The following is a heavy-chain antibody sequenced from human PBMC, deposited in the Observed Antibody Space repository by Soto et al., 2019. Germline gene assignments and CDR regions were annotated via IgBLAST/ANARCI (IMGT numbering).Heavy chain of an antibody. CDR2: IKQDGSEK. Sequence: GGSLRLSCAASGFTFSSYWMSWVRQAPGKGLEWVANIKQDGSEKYYVDSVKGRFTISRDTAKNSLYLQMNSLRAEDTAVYYGARDRGLYYDSSGYYSFSGAFDIWGQGTMVTVSS. CDR3: ARDRGLYYDSSGYYSFSGAFDI. CDR1: GFTFSSYW. J-gene: IGHJ3*02. D-gene: IGHD3-22*01. V-gene: IGHV3-7*03.